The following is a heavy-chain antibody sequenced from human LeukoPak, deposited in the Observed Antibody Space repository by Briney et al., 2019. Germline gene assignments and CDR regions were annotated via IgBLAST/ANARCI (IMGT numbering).Heavy chain of an antibody. CDR2: IIPIFDTA. CDR3: ARDRSSGWYGDAFDI. Sequence: SVKVSCKASGGTFSSYAISWVRQAPGQGLEWMGRIIPIFDTANYAQKFQGRVTITTDESTSTAYMELSSLRSEDTAVYYCARDRSSGWYGDAFDIWGQGTMVTVSS. D-gene: IGHD6-19*01. CDR1: GGTFSSYA. V-gene: IGHV1-69*05. J-gene: IGHJ3*02.